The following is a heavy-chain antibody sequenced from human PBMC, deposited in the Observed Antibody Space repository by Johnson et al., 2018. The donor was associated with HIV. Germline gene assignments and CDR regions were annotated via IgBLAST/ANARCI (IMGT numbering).Heavy chain of an antibody. CDR1: EFTFSDHY. Sequence: QVQLVESGGDLVQPGGSLRLSCAASEFTFSDHYMDWVRQAPGKGLEWVATISYDGGNKYYADSVKGRFTISRDNSKNTLYLQMNSLRAEDTAVYYCARAKNLFWSGYYDAFDIWGQGTMVTVSS. CDR2: ISYDGGNK. J-gene: IGHJ3*02. V-gene: IGHV3-30*03. CDR3: ARAKNLFWSGYYDAFDI. D-gene: IGHD3-3*01.